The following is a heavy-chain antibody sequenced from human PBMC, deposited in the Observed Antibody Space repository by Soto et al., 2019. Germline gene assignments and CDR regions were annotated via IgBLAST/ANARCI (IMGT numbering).Heavy chain of an antibody. D-gene: IGHD6-19*01. J-gene: IGHJ1*01. CDR3: ARGVPNSSGWYRGYFQH. CDR2: ISSSGSTI. V-gene: IGHV3-48*03. CDR1: GFTFSSYE. Sequence: EVQLVESGGGLVQPGGSLRLSCAASGFTFSSYEMNWVRQAPGKGLEWVSYISSSGSTIYYADSVKGRFTISRDNAKNSLYLQMNSLRAEDTAVYYCARGVPNSSGWYRGYFQHWGQGTLVTVSS.